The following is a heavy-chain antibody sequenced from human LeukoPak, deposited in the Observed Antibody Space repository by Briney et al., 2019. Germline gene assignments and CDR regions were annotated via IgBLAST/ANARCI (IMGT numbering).Heavy chain of an antibody. CDR2: VSGSGDRT. CDR1: GFTFSTYA. CDR3: AKAQYSGSQEYFQH. V-gene: IGHV3-23*01. Sequence: PGRSLRLSCAASGFTFSTYAMTWVRQAPGKGLEWLSSVSGSGDRTYYADSVKGRFTISRDNSKNTLHLEMHSLRGEDTAIYYCAKAQYSGSQEYFQHWGQGTLVTVSS. D-gene: IGHD1-26*01. J-gene: IGHJ1*01.